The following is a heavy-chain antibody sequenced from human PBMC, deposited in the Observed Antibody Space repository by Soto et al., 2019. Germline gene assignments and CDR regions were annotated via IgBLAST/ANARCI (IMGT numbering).Heavy chain of an antibody. CDR1: GGTFSSYA. J-gene: IGHJ5*02. Sequence: SVKVSCKASGGTFSSYAISWVRQAPGQGXEWMGGIIPIFGTANYAQKFQGRVTITADESTSTAYMELSSLRSEGTAVYYCAREVGYCSSTSCPRPWGWFDPWGQGTLVTVSS. V-gene: IGHV1-69*13. CDR2: IIPIFGTA. CDR3: AREVGYCSSTSCPRPWGWFDP. D-gene: IGHD2-2*01.